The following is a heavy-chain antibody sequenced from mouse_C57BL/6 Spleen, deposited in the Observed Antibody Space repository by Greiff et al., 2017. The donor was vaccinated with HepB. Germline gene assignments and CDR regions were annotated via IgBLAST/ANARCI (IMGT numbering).Heavy chain of an antibody. V-gene: IGHV1-42*01. CDR3: ARSVYYGSSFDY. CDR1: GYSFTGYY. Sequence: VQLQQSGPELVKPGASVKISCKASGYSFTGYYMNWVKQSPEKSLEWIGEINPSTGGTTYNQKFKAKATLTVDKSSSTAYMQLKSLTSEDSAVYYCARSVYYGSSFDYWGQGTTLTVSS. CDR2: INPSTGGT. J-gene: IGHJ2*01. D-gene: IGHD1-1*01.